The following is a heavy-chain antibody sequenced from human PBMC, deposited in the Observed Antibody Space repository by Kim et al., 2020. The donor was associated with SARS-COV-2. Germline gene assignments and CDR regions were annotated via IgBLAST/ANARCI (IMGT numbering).Heavy chain of an antibody. D-gene: IGHD3-10*01. CDR1: GYTFTSYG. Sequence: ASVKVSCKASGYTFTSYGISWVRQAPGQGLEWMGWISAYNGNTNYAQKLQGRVTMTTDTSTSTAYMELRSLRSDDTAVYYCARVGYYGSGSYYGLNYYYGMDVGGRGTTVTVSS. CDR3: ARVGYYGSGSYYGLNYYYGMDV. CDR2: ISAYNGNT. V-gene: IGHV1-18*01. J-gene: IGHJ6*02.